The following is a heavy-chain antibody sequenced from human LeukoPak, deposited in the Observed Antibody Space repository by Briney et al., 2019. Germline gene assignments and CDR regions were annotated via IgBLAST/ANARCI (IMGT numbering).Heavy chain of an antibody. V-gene: IGHV5-51*01. D-gene: IGHD5-24*01. CDR3: ARLKDDYIIDS. CDR2: IYPGDSDT. CDR1: GYTFTSYW. Sequence: GESLKISCKGSGYTFTSYWIGGVRQMPGKGLEGMGIIYPGDSDTRYSPSFQGQVTISADKSISTAYLQWSSLKASDTSMYYCARLKDDYIIDSWGQGTLVTVSS. J-gene: IGHJ5*01.